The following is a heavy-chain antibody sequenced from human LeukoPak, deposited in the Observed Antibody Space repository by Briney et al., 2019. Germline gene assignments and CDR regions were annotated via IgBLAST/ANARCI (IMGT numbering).Heavy chain of an antibody. CDR2: SGST. CDR3: ARFTPQGYGWGGYNRFDP. V-gene: IGHV4-4*09. D-gene: IGHD3-16*01. Sequence: SETLSLTCTVSGGSISSYYWSWIRQPPGKGLEWIGYSGSTNYNPSLKSRVTISVDTSKNQFSLNLTSVTAADTAVYYCARFTPQGYGWGGYNRFDPWGQGTLVTVSS. CDR1: GGSISSYY. J-gene: IGHJ5*02.